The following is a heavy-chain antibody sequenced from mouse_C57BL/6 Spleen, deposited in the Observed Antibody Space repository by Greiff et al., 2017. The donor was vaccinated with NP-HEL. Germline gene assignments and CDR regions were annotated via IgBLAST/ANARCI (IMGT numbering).Heavy chain of an antibody. CDR2: IDPETGGT. CDR3: TGLGTGDY. CDR1: GYTFTDYE. J-gene: IGHJ2*01. D-gene: IGHD4-1*01. Sequence: VQLQESGAELVRPGASVTLSCKASGYTFTDYEMHWVKQTPVHDLEWIGAIDPETGGTAYNQKFKGKAILTADKSSSTAYMELRSLTSEDSAVYYCTGLGTGDYWGQGTTLTVSS. V-gene: IGHV1-15*01.